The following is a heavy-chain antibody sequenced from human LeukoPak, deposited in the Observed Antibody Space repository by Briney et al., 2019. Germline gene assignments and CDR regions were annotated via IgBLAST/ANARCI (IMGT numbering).Heavy chain of an antibody. CDR1: GFTFSNYA. V-gene: IGHV3-7*01. CDR2: IKQDGSEK. D-gene: IGHD2-2*01. J-gene: IGHJ6*02. CDR3: ARKIVGYCSSTSCSYYYYYGMDV. Sequence: GGSLRLSCAASGFTFSNYAMHWVRQAPGKGLEWVANIKQDGSEKYYVDSVKGRFTISRDNAKNSLYLQMNSLRAEDTAVYYCARKIVGYCSSTSCSYYYYYGMDVWGQGTTVTVSS.